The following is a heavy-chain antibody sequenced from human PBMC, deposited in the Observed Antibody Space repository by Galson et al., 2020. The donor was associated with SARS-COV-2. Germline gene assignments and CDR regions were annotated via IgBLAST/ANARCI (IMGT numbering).Heavy chain of an antibody. Sequence: GGSLRLSCDGSGFSFSSYEMNWVRQAPGKGLEWVSYISSSGTNIYYADSVKGRFTISRDNAKNSLYLQMTSLRAEDTAVYYCASPYLAAASFFGAFDIWGLGTMVTVSS. CDR1: GFSFSSYE. D-gene: IGHD6-13*01. J-gene: IGHJ3*02. CDR2: ISSSGTNI. CDR3: ASPYLAAASFFGAFDI. V-gene: IGHV3-48*03.